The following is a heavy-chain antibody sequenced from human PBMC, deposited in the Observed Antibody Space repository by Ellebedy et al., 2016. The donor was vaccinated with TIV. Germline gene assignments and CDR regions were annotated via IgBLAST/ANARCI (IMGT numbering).Heavy chain of an antibody. Sequence: AASVKVSCKASGYTFTSYYMHWVRQAPGQGLEWMGIINPTIGSTTYAQKFQGRVTMTSDTSTSTVYMELSSLKSGDTAVYYCARVPSYSSGYDLDHWGQGTLVTVSS. V-gene: IGHV1-46*01. D-gene: IGHD5-18*01. CDR2: INPTIGST. CDR3: ARVPSYSSGYDLDH. CDR1: GYTFTSYY. J-gene: IGHJ4*02.